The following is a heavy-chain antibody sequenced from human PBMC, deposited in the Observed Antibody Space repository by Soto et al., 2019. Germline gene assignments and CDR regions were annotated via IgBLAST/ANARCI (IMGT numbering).Heavy chain of an antibody. CDR1: GYTFTSYG. CDR3: ATSYGSSTSCSRNWFDP. V-gene: IGHV1-18*04. J-gene: IGHJ5*02. D-gene: IGHD2-2*01. Sequence: QVQLVQSGAEVKKPGASVKVSCKASGYTFTSYGISWVRQAPGQGLEWMGWISAYNGNTNYAQKLQGRVTMTTDTCTSTAYMELRGLKSDDTAVYYCATSYGSSTSCSRNWFDPWGQGTMVTVSS. CDR2: ISAYNGNT.